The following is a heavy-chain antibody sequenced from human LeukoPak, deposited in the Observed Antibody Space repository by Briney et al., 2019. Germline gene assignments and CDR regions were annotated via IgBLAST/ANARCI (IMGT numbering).Heavy chain of an antibody. J-gene: IGHJ6*02. CDR2: IYSGGST. CDR1: GFTVSSNY. Sequence: PGGSLRLSCAASGFTVSSNYMSWVRQAPGKGLEWVSVIYSGGSTYYADSVEGRFTISRDNSKNTLYLQMNSLRAEDTAVYYCARLVVSNYYGMDVWGQGTTVTVSS. CDR3: ARLVVSNYYGMDV. D-gene: IGHD2-15*01. V-gene: IGHV3-53*01.